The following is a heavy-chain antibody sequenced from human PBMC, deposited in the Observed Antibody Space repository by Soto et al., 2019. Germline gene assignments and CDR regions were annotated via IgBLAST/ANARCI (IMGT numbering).Heavy chain of an antibody. D-gene: IGHD3-22*01. V-gene: IGHV4-30-4*01. CDR1: GGSISSGDYY. CDR3: ARVYRYYYDSSGYYLDY. Sequence: SETLSLTCTVSGGSISSGDYYWSWIRQPPGKGLEWIGYIYYSGSTYYNPSLKSRVTISVDTSKNQFSLKLSSVTAADTVVYYCARVYRYYYDSSGYYLDYWGQGTLVTVSS. J-gene: IGHJ4*02. CDR2: IYYSGST.